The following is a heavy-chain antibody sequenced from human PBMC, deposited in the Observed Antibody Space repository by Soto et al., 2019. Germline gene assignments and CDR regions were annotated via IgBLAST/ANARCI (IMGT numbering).Heavy chain of an antibody. V-gene: IGHV3-23*01. CDR3: AIPPITGTAFDI. J-gene: IGHJ3*02. D-gene: IGHD1-20*01. CDR1: GFTFSSYA. Sequence: GESLKISCAASGFTFSSYAMSWVRQAPGKGLEWVSAISGSGGSTYYADSVKGRFTISRDNSKNTLYLQMNSLRAEDTAVYYCAIPPITGTAFDIWGQGTMVTVSS. CDR2: ISGSGGST.